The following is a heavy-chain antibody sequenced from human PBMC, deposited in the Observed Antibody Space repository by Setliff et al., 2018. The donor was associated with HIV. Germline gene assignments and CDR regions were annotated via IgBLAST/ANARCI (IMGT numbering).Heavy chain of an antibody. D-gene: IGHD3-10*01. V-gene: IGHV3-7*05. J-gene: IGHJ4*01. CDR1: GYTFSSYW. Sequence: PGGSLRLSCAASGYTFSSYWMAWVRQCPGKGLEWVANIQQHGSEIHYVASVEGRFTVSRDNANNLLFLQMNNLRDEDTAVYYCASFYGDYGYWGHGTQVTVSS. CDR2: IQQHGSEI. CDR3: ASFYGDYGY.